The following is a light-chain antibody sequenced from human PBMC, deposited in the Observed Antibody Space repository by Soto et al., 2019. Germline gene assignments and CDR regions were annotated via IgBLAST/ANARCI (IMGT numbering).Light chain of an antibody. CDR2: GAS. CDR1: QSVSSSY. Sequence: EIVLTQSPGTLSLSPGERATLSCRASQSVSSSYLAWYQQKLGQAPRLLIYGASNRATGIPDRFSGGGSGTDFTLTISRLEPEDFAVYYCQQFSSYPLTFGGGTKVDI. V-gene: IGKV3-20*01. CDR3: QQFSSYPLT. J-gene: IGKJ4*01.